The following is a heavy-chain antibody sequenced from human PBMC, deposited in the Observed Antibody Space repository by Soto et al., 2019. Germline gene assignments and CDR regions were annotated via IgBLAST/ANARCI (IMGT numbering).Heavy chain of an antibody. J-gene: IGHJ4*02. CDR1: GGSFSGYY. V-gene: IGHV4-34*01. CDR2: INHSGST. CDR3: ARVAGYSSSWSRVRYFDY. D-gene: IGHD6-13*01. Sequence: SETLSLTCAVYGGSFSGYYWSWIRQPPGKGLEWIGEINHSGSTNYNPSLKSRVTISVDTSKNQFSLKLSSVTAADTAVYYCARVAGYSSSWSRVRYFDYWGQGTLVTVSS.